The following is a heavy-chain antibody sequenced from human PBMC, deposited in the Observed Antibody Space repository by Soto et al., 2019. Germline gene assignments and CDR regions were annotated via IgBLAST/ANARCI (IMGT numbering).Heavy chain of an antibody. Sequence: QVQLVESGGGVVQPGRSLRLSCAASGFTFSSYAMHWVRQAPGKGLEWVAVISYDGSNKYYADSVKGRFTISRDNSKTTLYLHMKSLRAEDTAVYYCARDHDIFAGSGTYRKGDHDYRGQGALVTVSS. D-gene: IGHD3-9*01. J-gene: IGHJ4*02. CDR3: ARDHDIFAGSGTYRKGDHDY. CDR1: GFTFSSYA. V-gene: IGHV3-30-3*01. CDR2: ISYDGSNK.